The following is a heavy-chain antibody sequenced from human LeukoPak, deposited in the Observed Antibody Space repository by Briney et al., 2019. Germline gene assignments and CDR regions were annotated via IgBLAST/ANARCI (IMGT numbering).Heavy chain of an antibody. CDR1: GFTFDDYA. D-gene: IGHD3-10*01. J-gene: IGHJ5*02. V-gene: IGHV3-9*01. CDR3: ATDQGYGSGSYYWFDP. Sequence: PGRSLRLSCAASGFTFDDYAMHWVRQAPGKGLEWVSGISWNSGSIGYADSVKGRFTISRDNAKNSLYLQMNSLRAEDTALYYCATDQGYGSGSYYWFDPWGQGTLVTVSS. CDR2: ISWNSGSI.